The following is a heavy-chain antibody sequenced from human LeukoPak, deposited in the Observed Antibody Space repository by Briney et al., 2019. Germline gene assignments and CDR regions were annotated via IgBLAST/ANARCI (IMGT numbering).Heavy chain of an antibody. V-gene: IGHV3-23*01. Sequence: PGGSLRLSCVASGFTFSNLAMGWVRQAPGKGLEWVSVISDSGGTTYYADSVKGRFTISRDNSRNTLYLQMNSLRVDDTAVYYYAKDARRYGGWYFFDHWGQGTLVTVSS. J-gene: IGHJ4*02. CDR3: AKDARRYGGWYFFDH. D-gene: IGHD6-19*01. CDR1: GFTFSNLA. CDR2: ISDSGGTT.